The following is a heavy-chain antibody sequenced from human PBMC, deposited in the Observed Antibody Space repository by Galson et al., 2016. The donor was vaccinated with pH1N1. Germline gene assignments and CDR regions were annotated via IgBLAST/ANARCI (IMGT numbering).Heavy chain of an antibody. Sequence: SLRLSCAASGFTFSSYAMTWVRQAPGKGLQWVSTISSSYGNIFYADSVRGRFTISRDNSKNTLYLQLNSLRAEDTALYYCAKLVNGFYEFDHWGQGALVTVSS. V-gene: IGHV3-23*01. J-gene: IGHJ4*02. CDR1: GFTFSSYA. D-gene: IGHD3-9*01. CDR3: AKLVNGFYEFDH. CDR2: ISSSYGNI.